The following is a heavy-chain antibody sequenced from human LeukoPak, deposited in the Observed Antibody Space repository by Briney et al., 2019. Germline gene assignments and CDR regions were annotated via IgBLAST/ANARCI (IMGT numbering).Heavy chain of an antibody. CDR1: GYTFTGYY. CDR3: ARANRRWLQLALLDY. D-gene: IGHD5-24*01. V-gene: IGHV1-2*02. Sequence: ASVKVSCKASGYTFTGYYMHWVRQAPGQGLEWMGWIYPNSGGTNYAQKFQGRVTMTRDTSISTAYMELSRLRSDDTAVYYCARANRRWLQLALLDYWGQGTLVTVSS. J-gene: IGHJ4*02. CDR2: IYPNSGGT.